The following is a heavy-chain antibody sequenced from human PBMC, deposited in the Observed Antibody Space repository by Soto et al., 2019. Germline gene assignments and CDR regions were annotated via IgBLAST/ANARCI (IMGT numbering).Heavy chain of an antibody. V-gene: IGHV4-4*07. CDR2: IYSSGGT. CDR3: ARSMRLHDAFDI. CDR1: GGTFNIYY. D-gene: IGHD2-8*01. J-gene: IGHJ3*02. Sequence: SETLFLTCTVSGGTFNIYYWTWIRQPAGKGLEWIGRIYSSGGTNYNPSLKSRVTMSVDTSKDQFSLKLSSVTAADTAVYYCARSMRLHDAFDIWGQGSIVTVSS.